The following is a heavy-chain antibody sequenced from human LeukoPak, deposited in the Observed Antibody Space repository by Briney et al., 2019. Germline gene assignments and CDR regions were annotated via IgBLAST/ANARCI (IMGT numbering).Heavy chain of an antibody. CDR3: ASISGSYGPLDH. D-gene: IGHD1-26*01. J-gene: IGHJ4*02. V-gene: IGHV4-39*01. Sequence: PSETLSLTCTVSGGSISSSSYYWGWIRQPPGKGLEWIGSIYYSGSTYYNPSLKSRVTISVDTSKNQFSLKLRSVTAADTAVYYCASISGSYGPLDHWGQGTLVTVSS. CDR2: IYYSGST. CDR1: GGSISSSSYY.